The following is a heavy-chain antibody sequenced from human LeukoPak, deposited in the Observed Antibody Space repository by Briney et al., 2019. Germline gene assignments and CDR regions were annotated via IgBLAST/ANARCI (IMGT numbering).Heavy chain of an antibody. J-gene: IGHJ4*02. CDR2: ISAYNGNT. Sequence: GASVKVSCKASGYTFTSYGITWVRQSPGQGLEWMGWISAYNGNTNYAQKIQGRVTMTTDTSTSTAYMELRSLRSDDTAVYYCARDRSGYDFSDYWGQGTLVTVSS. CDR3: ARDRSGYDFSDY. D-gene: IGHD5-12*01. CDR1: GYTFTSYG. V-gene: IGHV1-18*01.